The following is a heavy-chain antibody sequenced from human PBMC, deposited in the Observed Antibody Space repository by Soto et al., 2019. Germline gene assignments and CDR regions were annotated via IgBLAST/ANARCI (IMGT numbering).Heavy chain of an antibody. Sequence: EVQLLESGGGLVQPGGSLRLSCAASGFTFTSYAMNWVRQAPGKGLEWVSVISGSGGSTYYADSVKGRFTISRDNSTNTLYLQMNSLRAEHTAVYYCAKRTTGWYFELWGRGTLVTVSS. V-gene: IGHV3-23*01. J-gene: IGHJ2*01. CDR2: ISGSGGST. CDR1: GFTFTSYA. CDR3: AKRTTGWYFEL.